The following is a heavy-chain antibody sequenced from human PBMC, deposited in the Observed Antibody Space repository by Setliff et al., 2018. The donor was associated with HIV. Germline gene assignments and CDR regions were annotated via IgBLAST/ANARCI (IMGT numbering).Heavy chain of an antibody. D-gene: IGHD6-13*01. V-gene: IGHV4-34*12. Sequence: SETLSLTCTVAGGSISSHYWSWIRQPPGKGLEWIGESINGGSTNYNPSLKSRLTISVDMSKSQFSLKLSSVTAADTAVYYCARRTGFSSDFWGQGTLVTVSS. CDR3: ARRTGFSSDF. CDR2: SINGGST. CDR1: GGSISSHY. J-gene: IGHJ4*02.